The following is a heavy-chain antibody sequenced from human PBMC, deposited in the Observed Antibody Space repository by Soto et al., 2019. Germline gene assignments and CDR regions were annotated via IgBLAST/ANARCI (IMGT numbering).Heavy chain of an antibody. V-gene: IGHV1-8*01. CDR1: GYTFTSYD. Sequence: ASVKVSCKASGYTFTSYDINWVRQATGQGLEWMGWMNPNSGNTGYAQKFQGRVTMTRNTSISTAYMELSSLRSEDTAVYYCARWKYGDSQDADVFDIWGKGTMVTVSS. J-gene: IGHJ3*02. CDR3: ARWKYGDSQDADVFDI. CDR2: MNPNSGNT. D-gene: IGHD4-17*01.